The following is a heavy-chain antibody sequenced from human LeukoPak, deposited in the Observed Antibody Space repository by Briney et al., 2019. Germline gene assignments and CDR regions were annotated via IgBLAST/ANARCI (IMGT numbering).Heavy chain of an antibody. V-gene: IGHV3-7*01. J-gene: IGHJ5*01. CDR2: IKQDGSEK. D-gene: IGHD6-19*01. CDR1: GFXXXDYW. Sequence: SGFXXXDYWMNWVRQTPGKGPEWLANIKQDGSEKNYVESVNGRFIISRDNAKNSGYLQMNSLRAEDTAVYYCVGGTGWLPLTWGQGTLVTVSS. CDR3: VGGTGWLPLT.